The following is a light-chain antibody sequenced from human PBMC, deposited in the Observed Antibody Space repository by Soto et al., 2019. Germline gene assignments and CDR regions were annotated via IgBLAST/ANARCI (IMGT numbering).Light chain of an antibody. J-gene: IGLJ2*01. V-gene: IGLV1-44*01. CDR2: SNN. Sequence: QSVLTQPPSASGTPGQWVTISCSGSSSNIGSNTVNWYQQLPGTAPKLLIYSNNQRPSGVPDRFSGSKSGTSASLAISGLQSEDEADYYCAAWDDSLNGPHVVFGGGTKLTVL. CDR1: SSNIGSNT. CDR3: AAWDDSLNGPHVV.